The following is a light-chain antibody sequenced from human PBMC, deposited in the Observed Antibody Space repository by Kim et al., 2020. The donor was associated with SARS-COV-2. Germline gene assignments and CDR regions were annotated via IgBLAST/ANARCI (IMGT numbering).Light chain of an antibody. Sequence: LTQPASVSGSPGQSVTISCTGSSSDIGAYKFVSWYQQSPGKAPKLIIFDVTNRPSGVSSRFSGSKSGNTASLTISGLQAEDEADYYCSSYTTDTAIYVFGTGTKVTVL. CDR2: DVT. V-gene: IGLV2-14*03. CDR1: SSDIGAYKF. J-gene: IGLJ1*01. CDR3: SSYTTDTAIYV.